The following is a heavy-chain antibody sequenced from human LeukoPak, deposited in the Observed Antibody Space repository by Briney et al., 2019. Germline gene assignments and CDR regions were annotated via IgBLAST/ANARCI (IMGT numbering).Heavy chain of an antibody. Sequence: ASVKVSCKASGYTFTSYGISWVRQAPGQRLEWMGWINAGNGNTKYSQKFQGRVTITRDTSASTAYMELSSLRSEDTAVYYCARGLGLGDSSGWEGDYWGQGTLVTVSS. D-gene: IGHD6-19*01. V-gene: IGHV1-3*01. CDR1: GYTFTSYG. J-gene: IGHJ4*02. CDR3: ARGLGLGDSSGWEGDY. CDR2: INAGNGNT.